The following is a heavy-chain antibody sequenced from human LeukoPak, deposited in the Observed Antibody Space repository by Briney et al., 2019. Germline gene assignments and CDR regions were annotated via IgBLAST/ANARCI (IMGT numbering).Heavy chain of an antibody. Sequence: GESLKISCKGSGYSFTSYWIGWVRQMPGKGLEWMGIIYPGGSDTRYSPSFQGQVTISADKSISTAYLQWSSLKALDTAMYYCARHPRYCSSTSCYRGYFQHWGQGTLVTVSS. CDR1: GYSFTSYW. CDR2: IYPGGSDT. D-gene: IGHD2-2*01. CDR3: ARHPRYCSSTSCYRGYFQH. V-gene: IGHV5-51*01. J-gene: IGHJ1*01.